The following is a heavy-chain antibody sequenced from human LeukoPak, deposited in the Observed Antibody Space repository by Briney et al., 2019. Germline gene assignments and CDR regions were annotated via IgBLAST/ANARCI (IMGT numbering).Heavy chain of an antibody. J-gene: IGHJ4*02. CDR1: GFTLSTYG. CDR2: ISSSSSHI. CDR3: ARAYCSSISCYYYFDY. D-gene: IGHD2-2*01. V-gene: IGHV3-21*01. Sequence: GVSLRLSCAASGFTLSTYGMNWVRQAPGKGLEWVSSISSSSSHIYYADSVKGRFTISRDNAKNSLYLQMNSLRAEDTAVYYCARAYCSSISCYYYFDYWGQGTLVTVSS.